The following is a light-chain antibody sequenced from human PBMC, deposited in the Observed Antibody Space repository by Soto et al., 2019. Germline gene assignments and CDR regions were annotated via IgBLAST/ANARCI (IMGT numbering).Light chain of an antibody. J-gene: IGKJ5*01. Sequence: DIQMTQSPSTLSASVGDRVTITCRASQSISSWLAWYQQKPGKAPNLLIYDASRLQSGVPSRFSGSGGGTDFTLSISSVQPEDFATYFCQQSYMDPITFGQGTQLEIK. CDR2: DAS. V-gene: IGKV1-5*01. CDR1: QSISSW. CDR3: QQSYMDPIT.